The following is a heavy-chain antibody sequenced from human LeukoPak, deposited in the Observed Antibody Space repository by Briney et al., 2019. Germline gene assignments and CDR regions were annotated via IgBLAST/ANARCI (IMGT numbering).Heavy chain of an antibody. D-gene: IGHD6-19*01. CDR1: GYTLTGYH. CDR2: INSNSGGT. CDR3: ARDRALAGTNVDAFDL. V-gene: IGHV1-2*02. Sequence: ASVKVSFKCSGYTLTGYHMHWLRQAPGQGLDWMGCINSNSGGTKYAQQFQGRVNVTRATSISTAYRELSRLGSDETAVYYCARDRALAGTNVDAFDLWGRGTMVTVSS. J-gene: IGHJ3*01.